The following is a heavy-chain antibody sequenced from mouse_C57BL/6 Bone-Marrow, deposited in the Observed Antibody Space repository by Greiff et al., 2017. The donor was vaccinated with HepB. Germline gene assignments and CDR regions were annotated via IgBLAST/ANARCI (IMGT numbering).Heavy chain of an antibody. Sequence: VQLQQSVAELVRPGASVKLSCTASGFNIKNTYMHWVKQRPEQGLEWIGRIDPANGNTKYAPKFQGKATITADTSSNTAYLQLSSLTSEDTAIYDCAYYYGSSPWYFDVWGTGTTVTVSS. V-gene: IGHV14-3*01. CDR1: GFNIKNTY. J-gene: IGHJ1*03. CDR3: AYYYGSSPWYFDV. D-gene: IGHD1-1*01. CDR2: IDPANGNT.